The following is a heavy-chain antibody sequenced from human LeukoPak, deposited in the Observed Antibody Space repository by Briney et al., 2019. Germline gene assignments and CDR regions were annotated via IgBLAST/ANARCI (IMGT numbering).Heavy chain of an antibody. J-gene: IGHJ5*02. CDR1: GFTFSNAW. V-gene: IGHV3-15*01. D-gene: IGHD3-10*01. Sequence: GGSLRLSCAVSGFTFSNAWMTWVREAPGQGLEWVGRIKSKTDGETTDYAAPVKGRFTISRDDSKNTLYLQMNSLKTEDTAVYYCTTYRWGVRVYYWFDPWGQGTLVTVSS. CDR2: IKSKTDGETT. CDR3: TTYRWGVRVYYWFDP.